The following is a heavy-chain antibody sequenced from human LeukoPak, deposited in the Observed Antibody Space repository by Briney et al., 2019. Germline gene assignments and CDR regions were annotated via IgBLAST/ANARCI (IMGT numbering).Heavy chain of an antibody. J-gene: IGHJ6*02. D-gene: IGHD6-13*01. Sequence: GGSLRLSCAASGFTFISYWMSWVRQAPGKGLEWVADIKQDGSEKYYLDSVKGRFTISRDNAKNSLYLQMNSLRAEDTAVYYCARDSIAAAGNYYHYGLDVWGQGTTVTVSS. CDR3: ARDSIAAAGNYYHYGLDV. V-gene: IGHV3-7*05. CDR2: IKQDGSEK. CDR1: GFTFISYW.